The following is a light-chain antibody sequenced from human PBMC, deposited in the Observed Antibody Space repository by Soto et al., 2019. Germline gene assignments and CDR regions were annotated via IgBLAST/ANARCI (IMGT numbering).Light chain of an antibody. CDR1: QSVSNNY. CDR2: DVS. CDR3: QQYGGSPIFT. J-gene: IGKJ3*01. Sequence: EIVLTQSPGTLSLSPGERATLSCRASQSVSNNYFAWYQQKPGQAPRLLIYDVSSRATGIPDRFSGSGSGTDFTLTISRLEPEDFAVYYCQQYGGSPIFTFGPGTTVDIK. V-gene: IGKV3-20*01.